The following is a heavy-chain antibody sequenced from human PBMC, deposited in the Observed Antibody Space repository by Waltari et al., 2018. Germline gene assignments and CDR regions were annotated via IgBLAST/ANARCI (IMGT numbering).Heavy chain of an antibody. CDR1: GYTFTSYD. D-gene: IGHD3-22*01. V-gene: IGHV1-8*03. CDR2: MNPNSGNT. Sequence: QVQLVQSGAEVKKPGASVKVSCKASGYTFTSYDINWVRQATGQGLEWMGWMNPNSGNTGYAQKFQGSVTITRNTSISTAYMGLSSLRSEDTAVYYCARGRDYYDSSGYERDYYYYMDVWGKGTTVTVSS. J-gene: IGHJ6*03. CDR3: ARGRDYYDSSGYERDYYYYMDV.